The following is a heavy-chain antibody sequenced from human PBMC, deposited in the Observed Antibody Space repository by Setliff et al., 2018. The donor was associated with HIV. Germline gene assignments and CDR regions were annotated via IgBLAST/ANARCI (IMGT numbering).Heavy chain of an antibody. CDR2: INQERTT. Sequence: PSETLSLTCAVYRGSFSHYYWTWIRQSPGKGLEWIAEINQERTTFYNPSLKSRVTMSVNTAKNQFSLKLTSVTAADTAVYYCARYRRPPYYLDYWGQGTLVTAPQ. J-gene: IGHJ4*02. V-gene: IGHV4-34*10. CDR3: ARYRRPPYYLDY. CDR1: RGSFSHYY.